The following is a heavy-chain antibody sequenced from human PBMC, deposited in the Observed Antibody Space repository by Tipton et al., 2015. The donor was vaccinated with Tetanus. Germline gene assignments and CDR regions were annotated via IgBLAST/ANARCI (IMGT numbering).Heavy chain of an antibody. J-gene: IGHJ4*02. V-gene: IGHV3-21*01. CDR1: GFSFSNFG. CDR2: ISGSGGGYI. D-gene: IGHD1-26*01. CDR3: ARGGRSFDY. Sequence: SLRLSCAASGFSFSNFGMTWVRQVPGKGLEWVSSISGSGGGYIYYAESVKGRFTISRDNARNSLYLQMNSLRAEDTAVYYGARGGRSFDYWGQGTLLTVAS.